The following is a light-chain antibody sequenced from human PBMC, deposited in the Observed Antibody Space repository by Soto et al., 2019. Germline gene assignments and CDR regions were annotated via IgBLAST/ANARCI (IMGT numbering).Light chain of an antibody. CDR3: QQYGSSPT. J-gene: IGKJ1*01. V-gene: IGKV3-20*01. Sequence: EIVLTQSPATLSVSPGERATLSCRASQSVSSNLAWYQQKPGQAPSLLIYGASSRATGIPDRFSGSGSGTDFTLTISRLEPEDFAVYYCQQYGSSPTFGQGTKVDIK. CDR1: QSVSSN. CDR2: GAS.